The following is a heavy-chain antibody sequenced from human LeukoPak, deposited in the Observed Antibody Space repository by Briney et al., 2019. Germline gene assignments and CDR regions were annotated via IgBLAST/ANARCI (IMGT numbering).Heavy chain of an antibody. CDR1: GFTFSSYW. Sequence: HPGGSLRLSCAASGFTFSSYWMSWVRQAPGKGLEWVANIKQDGSEKYYVDSVKGRFTISRDSSKNTLFLHMNTLRAEDTAIYYCAKDRTVGASYWYFDLWGRGTLVTVSS. CDR2: IKQDGSEK. J-gene: IGHJ2*01. D-gene: IGHD1-26*01. CDR3: AKDRTVGASYWYFDL. V-gene: IGHV3-7*03.